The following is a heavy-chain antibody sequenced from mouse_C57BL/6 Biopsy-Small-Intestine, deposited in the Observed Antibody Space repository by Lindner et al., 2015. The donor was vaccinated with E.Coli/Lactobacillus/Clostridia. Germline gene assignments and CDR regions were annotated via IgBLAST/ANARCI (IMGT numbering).Heavy chain of an antibody. Sequence: VQLQESGPGLVKPSQSLSSPALSLATPSPVVMTWHWIRHFPGNILEWMGYITSVVPLTTTFLKSRISITHDTSKSRFFLKLNSVTTEDTATYYCARGAYYSSYGYTMDFWGQGTSVTVSS. D-gene: IGHD2-5*01. CDR1: ATPSPVVMT. J-gene: IGHJ4*01. CDR2: ITSVVPL. V-gene: IGHV3-1*01. CDR3: ARGAYYSSYGYTMDF.